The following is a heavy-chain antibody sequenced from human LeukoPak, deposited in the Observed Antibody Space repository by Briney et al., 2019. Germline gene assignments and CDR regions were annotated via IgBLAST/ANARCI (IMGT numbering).Heavy chain of an antibody. D-gene: IGHD2-2*01. Sequence: GRSLRLSCAASGFTFDDYAMHWVRQAPGKGLEWVSGISWNSGSIGYADSVKGRFTISRDNAKNSLYLQMNSLRAEDTALYYCAKGSRPVVVLNAAFDIWGQGTMVTVSS. CDR3: AKGSRPVVVLNAAFDI. J-gene: IGHJ3*02. CDR1: GFTFDDYA. CDR2: ISWNSGSI. V-gene: IGHV3-9*01.